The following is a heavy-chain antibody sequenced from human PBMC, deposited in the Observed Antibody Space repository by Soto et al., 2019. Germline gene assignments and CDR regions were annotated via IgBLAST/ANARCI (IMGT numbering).Heavy chain of an antibody. CDR1: GFSLSTSGVG. D-gene: IGHD3-9*01. Sequence: QITLKESGPTLVRPTQTLTLTCAFSGFSLSTSGVGVGWIRQPPGKALEWLAVIYWDNSKHYSPSLRSRLTITKDSSKNQVVLTMTNMDPRDTGTYYCAHKGPEDWPLDYWCQGNLVTVSS. CDR2: IYWDNSK. CDR3: AHKGPEDWPLDY. V-gene: IGHV2-5*02. J-gene: IGHJ4*02.